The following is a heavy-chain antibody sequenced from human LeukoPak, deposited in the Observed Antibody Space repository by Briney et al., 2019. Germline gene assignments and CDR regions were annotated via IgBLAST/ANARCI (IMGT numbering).Heavy chain of an antibody. CDR1: GYSFTSYW. D-gene: IGHD3-22*01. Sequence: GESLKISCKGSGYSFTSYWIGWVRQMPGKGLEWMGIIYPGDSDTRYSPSFQGQVTISADKSISTAYLQWSSPKASDTAMYYCATTPYYYDSSGRPPPYYFDYWGQGTLVTVSS. V-gene: IGHV5-51*01. CDR2: IYPGDSDT. CDR3: ATTPYYYDSSGRPPPYYFDY. J-gene: IGHJ4*02.